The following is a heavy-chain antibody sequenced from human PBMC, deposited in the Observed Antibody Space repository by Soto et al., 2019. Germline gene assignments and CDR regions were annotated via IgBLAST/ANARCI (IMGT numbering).Heavy chain of an antibody. D-gene: IGHD6-6*01. CDR2: ISADGART. CDR3: SKYEWGSSSSCYYYGMDV. CDR1: GFIFSSNV. Sequence: GGSLSLSCAASGFIFSSNVMSWVRQASGKGLAWVSGISADGARTHYADYVKGRFTISRDNSKNTLYLQMDSLRAEDTAIYYCSKYEWGSSSSCYYYGMDVWGQGTTVTDSS. V-gene: IGHV3-23*01. J-gene: IGHJ6*02.